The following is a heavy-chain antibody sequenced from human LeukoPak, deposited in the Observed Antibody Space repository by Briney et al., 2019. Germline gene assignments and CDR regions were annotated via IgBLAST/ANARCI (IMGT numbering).Heavy chain of an antibody. CDR1: GFTFSYYW. CDR3: ARNQAVAPDY. V-gene: IGHV3-74*01. CDR2: INSDGSSI. Sequence: PGGSLRLSCAASGFTFSYYWMHWVRQTPGKGLVWVSRINSDGSSIRYADSVKGRFTISRDNAKNTLYLQMNSLRAEDTAVYYCARNQAVAPDYWGQGTLVTVSS. D-gene: IGHD6-19*01. J-gene: IGHJ4*02.